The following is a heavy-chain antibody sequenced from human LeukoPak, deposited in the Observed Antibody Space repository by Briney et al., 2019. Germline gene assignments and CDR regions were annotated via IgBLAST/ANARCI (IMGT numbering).Heavy chain of an antibody. Sequence: SETLPLTCTVSGGSISSYYWSWIRQPPGKGLEWIGYIYYSGSTNYNPSLKSRVTISVDTSKNQFSLKLSSVTAADTAVYYCARVRYFDWNIDYWGQGTLVTVSS. D-gene: IGHD3-9*01. CDR3: ARVRYFDWNIDY. J-gene: IGHJ4*02. CDR1: GGSISSYY. CDR2: IYYSGST. V-gene: IGHV4-59*01.